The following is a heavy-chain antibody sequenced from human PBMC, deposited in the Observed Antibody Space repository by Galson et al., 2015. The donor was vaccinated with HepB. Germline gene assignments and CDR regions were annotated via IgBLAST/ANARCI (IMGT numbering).Heavy chain of an antibody. CDR2: IKSKTDGGTT. Sequence: SLRLSCAASGFTFSNAWMSWVRQAPGKGLEWVGRIKSKTDGGTTDYAAPVKGRFTISRDDSKNTLYLQMNSLETEDTAVYYCTTYYYDPRSVYYYYGMDVWGQGTTVTVSS. CDR3: TTYYYDPRSVYYYYGMDV. V-gene: IGHV3-15*01. CDR1: GFTFSNAW. J-gene: IGHJ6*02. D-gene: IGHD3-22*01.